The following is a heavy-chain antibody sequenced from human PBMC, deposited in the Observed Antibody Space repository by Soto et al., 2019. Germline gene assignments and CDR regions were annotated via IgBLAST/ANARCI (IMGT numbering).Heavy chain of an antibody. J-gene: IGHJ4*02. CDR3: GRLVYDTRLIYMYFDF. CDR2: IFLDGTA. V-gene: IGHV4-4*01. D-gene: IGHD3-22*01. Sequence: LCRTCAVSGVCISSGNWWTWVRQSPHRGLKYMGEIFLDGTANYYPTFETRVAGSVDTSKNQFILKLTSVTGALTAIYFCGRLVYDTRLIYMYFDFWGQGTLVTVSS. CDR1: GVCISSGNW.